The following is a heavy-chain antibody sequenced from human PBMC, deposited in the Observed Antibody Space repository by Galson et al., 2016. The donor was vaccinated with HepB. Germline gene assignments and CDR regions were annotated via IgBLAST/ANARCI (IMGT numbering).Heavy chain of an antibody. Sequence: TLSLTCAVSGGSISSSDWWTWVRQPPGQGLEWIGQIFHGGRVNYTPSLASRVTISVDTSNNHFSRKLSSVTAADTAVSYCARNYWGYSSGWYVEKNLRRRQEVNWFDPWGQGTLVTVSS. CDR2: IFHGGRV. CDR1: GGSISSSDW. CDR3: ARNYWGYSSGWYVEKNLRRRQEVNWFDP. D-gene: IGHD6-19*01. V-gene: IGHV4-4*02. J-gene: IGHJ5*02.